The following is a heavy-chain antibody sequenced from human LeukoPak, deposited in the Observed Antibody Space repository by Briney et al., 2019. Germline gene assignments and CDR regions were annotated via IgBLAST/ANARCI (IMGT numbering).Heavy chain of an antibody. V-gene: IGHV1-2*02. D-gene: IGHD3-16*01. CDR3: ARGDAFGYYFDY. J-gene: IGHJ4*02. Sequence: AASVTVSCTASGYTFTGYYMHWVRQAPGQGLEWMGWINPNSGGTNYAQKFQGRVTMTRDTSISTAYMELSRLRSDDTAVYYCARGDAFGYYFDYWGQGTLVTVSS. CDR1: GYTFTGYY. CDR2: INPNSGGT.